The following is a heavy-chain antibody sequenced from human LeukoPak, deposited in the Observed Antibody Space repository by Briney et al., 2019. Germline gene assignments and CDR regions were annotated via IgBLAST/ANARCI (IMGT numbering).Heavy chain of an antibody. CDR2: LYYSGTA. Sequence: SETLSLTCSVSGVFMTNSSSYWGWIRQPPGKGLEWIGALYYSGTAYYNPSLKSRVTISLDKSANQFSLKVSSVTAADTAVYFCARNSPYMTTIDYWAQGSLVTVSS. CDR1: GVFMTNSSSY. J-gene: IGHJ4*02. CDR3: ARNSPYMTTIDY. D-gene: IGHD4-17*01. V-gene: IGHV4-39*07.